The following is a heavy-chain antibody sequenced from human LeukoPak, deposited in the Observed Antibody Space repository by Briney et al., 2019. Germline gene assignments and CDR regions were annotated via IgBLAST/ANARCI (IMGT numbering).Heavy chain of an antibody. CDR2: ISSSGSTI. CDR3: ARDGPVAGVELDQ. CDR1: GFTFSSYE. D-gene: IGHD6-19*01. J-gene: IGHJ4*02. V-gene: IGHV3-48*03. Sequence: PGGSLRLSCAASGFTFSSYEMIWVRQAPGKGLEWVSYISSSGSTIFYADSMKGRFTISRDNAKNSLYLQMNSLRAEDTALYYCARDGPVAGVELDQWGQGTLVTVSS.